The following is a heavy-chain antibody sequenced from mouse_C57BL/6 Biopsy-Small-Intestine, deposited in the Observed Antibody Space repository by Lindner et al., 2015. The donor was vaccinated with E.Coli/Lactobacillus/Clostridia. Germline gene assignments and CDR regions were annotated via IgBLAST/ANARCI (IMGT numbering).Heavy chain of an antibody. D-gene: IGHD2-12*01. CDR3: ARGAHLRYFDS. Sequence: SVKVSCKASGNSFTNYHIHWVRQAPGQGLEWMGIITPSSGATGYAQKFQGRVTMTRDTSTSTVYMELSSLRSEDTAVYYRARGAHLRYFDSWGQGTLVTVSS. J-gene: IGHJ4*01. CDR1: GNSFTNYH. CDR2: ITPSSGAT. V-gene: IGHV1-53*01.